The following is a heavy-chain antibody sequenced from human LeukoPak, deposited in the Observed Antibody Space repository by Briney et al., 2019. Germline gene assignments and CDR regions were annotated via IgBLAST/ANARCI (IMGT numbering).Heavy chain of an antibody. D-gene: IGHD3-10*01. J-gene: IGHJ5*02. CDR1: GGSFSGYY. Sequence: SETLSLTCAVYGGSFSGYYWSWIRQPPGKGLEWIGEINHSGSTNYNPSLKSRVTISVDTSKNQFSLKLSSVTAADTAVYYCARVKGTYYYGYNWFDPWGQGTLVTVSS. V-gene: IGHV4-34*01. CDR3: ARVKGTYYYGYNWFDP. CDR2: INHSGST.